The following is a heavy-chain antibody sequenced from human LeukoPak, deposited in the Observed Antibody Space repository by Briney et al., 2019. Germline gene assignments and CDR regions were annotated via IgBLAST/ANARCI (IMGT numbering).Heavy chain of an antibody. J-gene: IGHJ4*02. Sequence: AETLSLTCTVSGGSISSYYWSWIRQPPGKGLEWIGEINHSGSTNYNPSLKSRVTISVDTSKNQFSLKLSSVTAADTAVYYCARRGRFDYWGQGTLVTVSS. D-gene: IGHD3-10*01. CDR1: GGSISSYY. V-gene: IGHV4-34*01. CDR3: ARRGRFDY. CDR2: INHSGST.